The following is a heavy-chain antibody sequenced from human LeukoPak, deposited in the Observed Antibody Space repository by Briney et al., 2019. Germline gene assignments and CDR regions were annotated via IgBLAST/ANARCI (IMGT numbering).Heavy chain of an antibody. Sequence: GGSLRLSCAASGFTFSSYWMSWVRQAPGKGLEWVSYISSSGSTIYYADSVKGRFTISRDNAKNSLYLQMNSMRAEDTAVYYCARAGGGYDGDYFDYWGQGTLVTVSS. J-gene: IGHJ4*02. CDR2: ISSSGSTI. D-gene: IGHD5-12*01. V-gene: IGHV3-48*04. CDR1: GFTFSSYW. CDR3: ARAGGGYDGDYFDY.